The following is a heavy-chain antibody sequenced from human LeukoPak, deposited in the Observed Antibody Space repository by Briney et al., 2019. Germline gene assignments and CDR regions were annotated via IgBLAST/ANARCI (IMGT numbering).Heavy chain of an antibody. CDR3: ASIEGGISNN. V-gene: IGHV1-18*01. J-gene: IGHJ4*02. CDR1: GFTFSSYA. CDR2: ISAYNGNT. D-gene: IGHD6-13*01. Sequence: PGRSLRLSCAASGFTFSSYAMHWVRQAPGQGLEWMGWISAYNGNTNYAQKLQGRVTMTTDTSTSTAYMELRSLRSDDTAVYYCASIEGGISNNWGQGTLVTVSS.